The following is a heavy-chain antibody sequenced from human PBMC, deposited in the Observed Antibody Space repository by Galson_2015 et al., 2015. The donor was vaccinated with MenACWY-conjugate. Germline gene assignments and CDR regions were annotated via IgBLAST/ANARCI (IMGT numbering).Heavy chain of an antibody. CDR2: VNSDGSGT. CDR1: GFTFSSYW. D-gene: IGHD3-16*01. CDR3: ARSYVPGSDRKNYYMDV. Sequence: SLRLSCAASGFTFSSYWMHWVRQAPGKGLVWVSRVNSDGSGTGYADSVEGRFTISRDSAKNMLFLQMNSLKVEDTAVYYCARSYVPGSDRKNYYMDVWGRGTTVTVSS. J-gene: IGHJ6*03. V-gene: IGHV3-74*01.